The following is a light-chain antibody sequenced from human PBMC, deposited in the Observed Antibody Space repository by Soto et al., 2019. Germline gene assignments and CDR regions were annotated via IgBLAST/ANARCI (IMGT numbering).Light chain of an antibody. Sequence: EIVLTQAPATLSLSPGERATLSWRCSQSVSSHLAWYQQKPGQAPRHLIYDASNRATGIPARFSGSGSGKDFTLTISSLEPEDFAVYYCKQRSNWVTFGQGTRLEIK. V-gene: IGKV3-11*01. CDR3: KQRSNWVT. CDR1: QSVSSH. J-gene: IGKJ5*01. CDR2: DAS.